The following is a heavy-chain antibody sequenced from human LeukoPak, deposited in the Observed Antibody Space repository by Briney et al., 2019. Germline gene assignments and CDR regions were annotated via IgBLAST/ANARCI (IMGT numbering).Heavy chain of an antibody. CDR2: IYYSGST. Sequence: PSETLSLTCTVSGGSIRSSDYYWGWIRQPPGKGLEWIGSIYYSGSTYYNPSLETRVTISVDTSKNQFSLKLTSVTAADTAVYYCAKDRRIMSSVYGMDVWGQGTTVTVSS. D-gene: IGHD2-15*01. CDR3: AKDRRIMSSVYGMDV. CDR1: GGSIRSSDYY. J-gene: IGHJ6*02. V-gene: IGHV4-39*02.